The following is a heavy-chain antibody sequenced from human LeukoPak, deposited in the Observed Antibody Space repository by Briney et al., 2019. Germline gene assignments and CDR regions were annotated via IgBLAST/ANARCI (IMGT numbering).Heavy chain of an antibody. CDR1: GSSFTNYW. Sequence: GESLKISCQGSGSSFTNYWIGWVRQMPGKGLEWMGIIYPGDSDTTYSPSFQGQVTISADKSISTAYLQWSSLKASDTAMYYCARLWELSDYGGQGTLVTVSS. D-gene: IGHD1-26*01. V-gene: IGHV5-51*01. CDR3: ARLWELSDY. J-gene: IGHJ4*02. CDR2: IYPGDSDT.